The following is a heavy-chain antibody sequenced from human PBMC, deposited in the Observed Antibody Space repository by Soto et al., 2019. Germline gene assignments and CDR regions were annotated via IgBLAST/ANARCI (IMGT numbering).Heavy chain of an antibody. CDR2: IKSKTDGGTT. J-gene: IGHJ4*02. CDR3: TPLALKYSSGWYEFSD. D-gene: IGHD6-19*01. Sequence: EVQLVESGGGLVKPGGSLRLSCAASGFTFSNVWMNWVRQAPGKGLEWVGRIKSKTDGGTTDYAAPVKGRFTISRDDSKNTLYLPMNSLKTADTAVYYCTPLALKYSSGWYEFSDWGQGTLVTVSS. V-gene: IGHV3-15*07. CDR1: GFTFSNVW.